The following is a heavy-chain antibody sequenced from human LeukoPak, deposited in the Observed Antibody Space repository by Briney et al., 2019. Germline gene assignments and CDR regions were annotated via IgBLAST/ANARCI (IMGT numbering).Heavy chain of an antibody. CDR2: IYHSGST. Sequence: SETLSLTCAVSGYSISSGYYWGWIRQPPGRGLEWIGSIYHSGSTYYNPSLKSRVTISVDTSKNQFSLKLSSVTAADTAVYYCARGNGGVYGSGRWFDPWGREPRSPSPQ. V-gene: IGHV4-38-2*01. J-gene: IGHJ5*02. D-gene: IGHD3-10*01. CDR1: GYSISSGYY. CDR3: ARGNGGVYGSGRWFDP.